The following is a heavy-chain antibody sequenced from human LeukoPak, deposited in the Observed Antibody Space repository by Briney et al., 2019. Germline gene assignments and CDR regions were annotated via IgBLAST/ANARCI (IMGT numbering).Heavy chain of an antibody. J-gene: IGHJ4*02. D-gene: IGHD5-18*01. CDR2: IITIFGTA. CDR1: GGTFSSYA. Sequence: SVKVSCKDSGGTFSSYAVSWVRQAPGQGLEWVGGIITIFGTANYAQKFQGRVTITTDESTSTAYMELSSLRSGDTAVYYCARERGYSYGYSPLDYWGQGTLVTVSS. CDR3: ARERGYSYGYSPLDY. V-gene: IGHV1-69*05.